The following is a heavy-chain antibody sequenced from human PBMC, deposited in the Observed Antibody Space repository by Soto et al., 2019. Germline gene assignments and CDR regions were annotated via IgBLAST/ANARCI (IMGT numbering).Heavy chain of an antibody. CDR2: ISDSGNYI. CDR3: AKDPQTWGSIWFDP. D-gene: IGHD7-27*01. CDR1: GFIFSNYA. V-gene: IGHV3-23*01. J-gene: IGHJ5*02. Sequence: EVQLLESGGGLVQPGGSLRLSCAASGFIFSNYAMSWVRQAPGKGPEWVSSISDSGNYIEYADSVEGRFTISRDNSKNTLYLQMNSVRAEDTGRYYCAKDPQTWGSIWFDPWGQGTQVTVSS.